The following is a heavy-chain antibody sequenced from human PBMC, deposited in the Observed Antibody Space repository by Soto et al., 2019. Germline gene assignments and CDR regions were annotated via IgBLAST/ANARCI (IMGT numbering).Heavy chain of an antibody. CDR1: GGTFSSYA. V-gene: IGHV1-69*13. D-gene: IGHD1-26*01. Sequence: SSVKVSCKASGGTFSSYAISWVRQAPGQGLEWMGGIIPIFGTANYAQKFQGRVTITADESTSTAYMELSSLRSEDTAVYYCARGWETRARRTYYYYGMDVWGQGTTVTVSS. CDR2: IIPIFGTA. CDR3: ARGWETRARRTYYYYGMDV. J-gene: IGHJ6*02.